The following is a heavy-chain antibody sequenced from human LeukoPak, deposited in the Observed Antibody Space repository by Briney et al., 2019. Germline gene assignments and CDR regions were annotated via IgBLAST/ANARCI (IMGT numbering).Heavy chain of an antibody. CDR2: IYYSGTT. J-gene: IGHJ4*02. D-gene: IGHD4-17*01. CDR1: GGSISNYY. V-gene: IGHV4-59*01. Sequence: SETLSLTCTVSGGSISNYYWSWIRQPPGKGLEWIGYIYYSGTTNYNPSLRSRVTISVDTSKNQFSMKVSSVTAADTAVYYCAREGGPGGDYGSIDSWGQGTLVTVSS. CDR3: AREGGPGGDYGSIDS.